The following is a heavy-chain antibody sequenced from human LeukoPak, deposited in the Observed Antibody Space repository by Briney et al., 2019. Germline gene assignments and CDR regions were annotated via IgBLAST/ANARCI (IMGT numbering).Heavy chain of an antibody. CDR1: EFTFSSHS. V-gene: IGHV3-21*01. Sequence: GGSLRLSCAASEFTFSSHSMNWVRQAPGKGLEWVSSISRSGGSIYYADSLKGRFTISRDNAKNSLYLQMNSLRAEDAAVYFCARSLKVSAALDVFDIWGQGTMVTVSS. CDR2: ISRSGGSI. CDR3: ARSLKVSAALDVFDI. J-gene: IGHJ3*02. D-gene: IGHD2-2*01.